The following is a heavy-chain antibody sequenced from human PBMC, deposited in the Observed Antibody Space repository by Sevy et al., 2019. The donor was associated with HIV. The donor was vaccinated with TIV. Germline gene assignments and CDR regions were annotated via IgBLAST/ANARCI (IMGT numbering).Heavy chain of an antibody. D-gene: IGHD2-8*02. CDR2: IIPIFGTA. V-gene: IGHV1-69*13. Sequence: ASVKVSCKASGGTFSSYAISWVRQAPGQGLEWMGGIIPIFGTANYAQKFQGRATITADESTSTAYMELSSLRSEDTAVYYCAGSDCTGGVCYTGDYYGMDVWGQGTTVTVSS. CDR3: AGSDCTGGVCYTGDYYGMDV. CDR1: GGTFSSYA. J-gene: IGHJ6*02.